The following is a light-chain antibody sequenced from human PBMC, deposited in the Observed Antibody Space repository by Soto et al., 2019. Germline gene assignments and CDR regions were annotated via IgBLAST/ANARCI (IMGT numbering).Light chain of an antibody. CDR1: QSVSSSY. J-gene: IGKJ1*01. V-gene: IGKV3-20*01. CDR3: QQYGSPGT. CDR2: GES. Sequence: IVLAQSPGTLSLSPVEIGTVSCTASQSVSSSYLAWYQQKPCQAPRLLIYGESNMATGIPDRFSGSGSGTDFHLTIRRMEPEDFEVYYCQQYGSPGTVGQGTKVEIK.